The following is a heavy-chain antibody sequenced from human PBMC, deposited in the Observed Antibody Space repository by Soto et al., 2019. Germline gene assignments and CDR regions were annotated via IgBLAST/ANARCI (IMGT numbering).Heavy chain of an antibody. V-gene: IGHV3-33*01. D-gene: IGHD6-19*01. CDR1: GVTFSSYG. CDR2: IWYDGSNI. J-gene: IGHJ4*02. CDR3: ARAYAGGWFYFDY. Sequence: QVQLVESGGGVVQPGRSLRLSCAASGVTFSSYGMHWVRQAPGKGLEWMAVIWYDGSNIYYADSVKGRFTISRDNSKNPLYLQMTSLRAENTAVYYCARAYAGGWFYFDYWGQGNLVTVSS.